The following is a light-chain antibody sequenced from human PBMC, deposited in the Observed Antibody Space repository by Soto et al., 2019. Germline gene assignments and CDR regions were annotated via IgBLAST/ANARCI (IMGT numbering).Light chain of an antibody. CDR1: ESVSGSY. CDR3: QQYGSSPWT. V-gene: IGKV3-20*01. Sequence: TGLTQSPGTLSLSPGERATLSCGVSESVSGSYLAWYQQKPGQAPRLLIYGASSRATGIPDRFRGSGSGTDFTLTISRLEPEDLAVYYCQQYGSSPWTFGQGTKVDI. J-gene: IGKJ1*01. CDR2: GAS.